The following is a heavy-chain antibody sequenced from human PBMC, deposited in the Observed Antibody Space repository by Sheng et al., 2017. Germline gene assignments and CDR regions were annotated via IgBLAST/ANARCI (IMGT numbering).Heavy chain of an antibody. CDR1: GGSFSTYA. D-gene: IGHD3-16*01. CDR2: IIPSLGIA. CDR3: ARLWGNVVAMNWFDP. V-gene: IGHV1-69*10. Sequence: QVHLVQSGAQVKKPGSSVKVSCKASGGSFSTYAISWLRQAPGQGLEWMGGIIPSLGIANSAQRFQGRVTITADKSTSTVYMDLSSLRSEDTAVYYCARLWGNVVAMNWFDPWGQGTLVTVSS. J-gene: IGHJ5*02.